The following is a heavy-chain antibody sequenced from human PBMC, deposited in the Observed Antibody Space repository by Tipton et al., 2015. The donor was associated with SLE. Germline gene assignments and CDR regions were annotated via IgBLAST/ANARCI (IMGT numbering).Heavy chain of an antibody. J-gene: IGHJ3*02. CDR1: GGSISSYY. V-gene: IGHV4-59*01. CDR3: ARGRGSAFDI. Sequence: TLSLTCTVSGGSISSYYWSWIRQPPGKGQEWIGYIYYSGSTNYNPSLKSRVTISVDTSKNQFSLKLSSVTAADTAVYYCARGRGSAFDIWGQGTMVTVSS. CDR2: IYYSGST.